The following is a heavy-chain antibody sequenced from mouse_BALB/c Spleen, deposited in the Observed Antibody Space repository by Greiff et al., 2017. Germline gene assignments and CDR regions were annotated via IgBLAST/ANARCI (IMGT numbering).Heavy chain of an antibody. CDR3: TRAPYGNYIFAY. J-gene: IGHJ3*01. CDR2: INPSSGYT. D-gene: IGHD2-10*02. Sequence: VQLQQSGAELARPGASVKMSCKASGYTFTSYTMHWVKQRPGQGLEWIGYINPSSGYTNYNQKFKDKATLTVDTSSSTAYMQLSSLTSEDSAVYYCTRAPYGNYIFAYWGQGTLVTVSA. V-gene: IGHV1-4*01. CDR1: GYTFTSYT.